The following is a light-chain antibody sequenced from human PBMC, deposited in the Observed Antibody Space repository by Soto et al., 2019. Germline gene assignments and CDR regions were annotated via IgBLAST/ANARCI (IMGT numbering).Light chain of an antibody. CDR3: QQYKSFPWT. Sequence: DIQMTQSPSTLSASVGDRVTITCRASQSVTNWLAWYQQKPGKAPKILIYGASSLESGVPSRFSGLGSGTEFTLTISILQPDDLATYYCQQYKSFPWTFGQGTKVEIK. CDR2: GAS. J-gene: IGKJ1*01. V-gene: IGKV1-5*01. CDR1: QSVTNW.